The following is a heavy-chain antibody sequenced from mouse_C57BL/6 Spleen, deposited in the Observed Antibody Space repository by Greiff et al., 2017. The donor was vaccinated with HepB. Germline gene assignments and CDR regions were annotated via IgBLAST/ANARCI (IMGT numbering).Heavy chain of an antibody. D-gene: IGHD1-1*01. CDR2: IDPSDSYT. V-gene: IGHV1-59*01. Sequence: VQLQQPGAELVRPGTSVKLSCKASGYTFTSYWMHWVKQRPGQGLERIGVIDPSDSYTNYNQKFKGKATLTVDTSSSTAYMQLSSLTSEDSAVYYCARIPSVVATPFDYWGQGTTLTVSS. J-gene: IGHJ2*01. CDR3: ARIPSVVATPFDY. CDR1: GYTFTSYW.